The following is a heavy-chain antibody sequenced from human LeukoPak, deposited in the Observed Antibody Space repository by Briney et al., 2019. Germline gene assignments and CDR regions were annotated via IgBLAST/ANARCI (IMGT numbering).Heavy chain of an antibody. CDR3: ARKPDSSSWYSRFDP. J-gene: IGHJ5*02. CDR1: GFTFSDYY. V-gene: IGHV3-11*04. Sequence: GGSLRLSSAASGFTFSDYYMSWIRKAPGKGLEWVSYISSSGSTIYYADSVKGRFTSSRDNAKNSLYLQMNSLRAEDTAVYYCARKPDSSSWYSRFDPWGQGTLVTVSS. D-gene: IGHD6-13*01. CDR2: ISSSGSTI.